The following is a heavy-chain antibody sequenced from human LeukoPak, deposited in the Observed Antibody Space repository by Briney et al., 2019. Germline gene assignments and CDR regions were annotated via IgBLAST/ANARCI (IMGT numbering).Heavy chain of an antibody. CDR2: IKEDGSEK. CDR3: ARGSGSFDY. CDR1: GFTFSSYW. D-gene: IGHD3-10*01. J-gene: IGHJ4*02. V-gene: IGHV3-7*01. Sequence: GGSLRLSCAVSGFTFSSYWMSWVRQAPGKGLARLANIKEDGSEKYYVDSVKGRFTISRDNAKNSLHLQMNSLRAEDTAVYYCARGSGSFDYWGQGTLVTVSS.